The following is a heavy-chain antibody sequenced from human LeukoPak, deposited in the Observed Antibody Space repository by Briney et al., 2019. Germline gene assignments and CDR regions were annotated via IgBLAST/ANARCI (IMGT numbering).Heavy chain of an antibody. D-gene: IGHD2-2*01. CDR1: GGSFSGYY. CDR3: ATVVPADY. CDR2: INHSGST. Sequence: SETLSLTCAVYGGSFSGYYWSWIRQPPGKGLEWIGEINHSGSTNYNPSLKGRVTISVDTSKNQFSLKLSSVTAADTAVYYCATVVPADYWGQGTLVTVSS. J-gene: IGHJ4*02. V-gene: IGHV4-34*01.